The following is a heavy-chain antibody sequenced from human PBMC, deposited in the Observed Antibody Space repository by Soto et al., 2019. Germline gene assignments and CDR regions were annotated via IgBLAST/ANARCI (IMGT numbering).Heavy chain of an antibody. V-gene: IGHV3-33*01. Sequence: SLRLSCAASGFTFSSYGMHWVRQAPGKGLEWVAVIWYDGSNKYYADSVKGRFTISRDNSKNTLYLQMNSLRAEDTAVYYCARDSMTWNTFDYWGQGTLVTVSS. CDR2: IWYDGSNK. J-gene: IGHJ4*02. CDR3: ARDSMTWNTFDY. D-gene: IGHD1-1*01. CDR1: GFTFSSYG.